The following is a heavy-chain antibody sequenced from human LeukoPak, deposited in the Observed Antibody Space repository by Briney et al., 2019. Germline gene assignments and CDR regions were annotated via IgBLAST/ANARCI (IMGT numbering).Heavy chain of an antibody. Sequence: SETLSLTCAVSGGSISSGAYSWTWIRQPPGKGLEWIGYIYYTGSTYYNPSLKSRLTISVDTSKNLFSLSLSSMTVADTAVYYCARESRDGYKKDAFDFWGQGTMVTVSS. D-gene: IGHD5-24*01. CDR2: IYYTGST. CDR3: ARESRDGYKKDAFDF. CDR1: GGSISSGAYS. J-gene: IGHJ3*01. V-gene: IGHV4-30-4*07.